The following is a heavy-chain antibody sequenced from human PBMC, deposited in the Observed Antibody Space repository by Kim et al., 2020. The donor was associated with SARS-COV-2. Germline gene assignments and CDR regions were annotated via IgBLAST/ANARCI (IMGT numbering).Heavy chain of an antibody. CDR3: ARDCSGGTLKP. Sequence: TSCGQKVHGRVTMTRDTSTSTVYMELSSLRSEDTAVYYCARDCSGGTLKPWGQGTLVTVSS. J-gene: IGHJ5*02. V-gene: IGHV1-46*01. D-gene: IGHD2-15*01. CDR2: T.